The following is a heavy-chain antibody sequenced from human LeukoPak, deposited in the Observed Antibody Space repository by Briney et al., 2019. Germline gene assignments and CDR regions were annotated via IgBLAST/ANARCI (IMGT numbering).Heavy chain of an antibody. V-gene: IGHV1-2*06. CDR1: GYTFTGYY. J-gene: IGHJ5*02. CDR3: ARARFGEAANWFDP. CDR2: INPNSGGT. D-gene: IGHD3-10*01. Sequence: ASVKVSCKASGYTFTGYYMHWVRQAPGQGLEWMGRINPNSGGTNYAQKFQGRVTMTRDTSVSTAYMELSRLRSDDTAVYYCARARFGEAANWFDPWGQGTLVTVSS.